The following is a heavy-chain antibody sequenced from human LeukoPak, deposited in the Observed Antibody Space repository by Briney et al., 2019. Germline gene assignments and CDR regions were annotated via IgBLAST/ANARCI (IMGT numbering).Heavy chain of an antibody. Sequence: ASVKVSCKASGYTFTRYYMHWVRQAPGQGLEWMGWISTYNGNTDYAQKLQGRVTMTTDTSTSTAYMELRSLRSDDTAVYYCARVKPDSGYDLDYWGQGTLVTVSS. CDR2: ISTYNGNT. CDR3: ARVKPDSGYDLDY. V-gene: IGHV1-18*04. J-gene: IGHJ4*02. D-gene: IGHD5-12*01. CDR1: GYTFTRYY.